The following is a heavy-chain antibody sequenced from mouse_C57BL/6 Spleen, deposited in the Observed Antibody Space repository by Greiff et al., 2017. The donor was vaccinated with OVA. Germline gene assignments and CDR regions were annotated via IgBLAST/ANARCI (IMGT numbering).Heavy chain of an antibody. D-gene: IGHD1-1*01. CDR2: IYPGSGGT. Sequence: VQLVESGAELVRPGTSVKVSCKASGYAFTNYLIEWVKQRPGQGLEWIGVIYPGSGGTNYNEKFKGKATLTADKSSSTAYMQLSSLTSEDSAVYYCSRKDYGSFYAMDYWGQGTTVTVSS. CDR1: GYAFTNYL. CDR3: SRKDYGSFYAMDY. J-gene: IGHJ4*01. V-gene: IGHV1-54*01.